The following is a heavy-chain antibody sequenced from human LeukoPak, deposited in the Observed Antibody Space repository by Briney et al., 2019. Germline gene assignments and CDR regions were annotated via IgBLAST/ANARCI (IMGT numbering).Heavy chain of an antibody. CDR1: RGPISSPY. V-gene: IGHV4-59*11. Sequence: SETLSLTCTVSRGPISSPYWSWIRQPPGKGLEWIGYVSFGGTTKYSPSLNSRVTISRDTSKNQFSLRVNSVTAADTAVYYCTRSRVSGSYFDYHSGMDVWGQGTTVIVS. CDR2: VSFGGTT. CDR3: TRSRVSGSYFDYHSGMDV. D-gene: IGHD1-26*01. J-gene: IGHJ6*02.